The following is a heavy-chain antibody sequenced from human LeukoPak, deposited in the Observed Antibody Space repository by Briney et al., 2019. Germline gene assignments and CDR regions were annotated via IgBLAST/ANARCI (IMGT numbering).Heavy chain of an antibody. CDR3: AKWGDYDILTGYYVSDF. J-gene: IGHJ4*02. Sequence: GGSLRLSCAASGFIFSNYAMSWVRQAPGKGLEWVSAITGSGDTTYYADSVKGRFTISRDNSKNTLYVEMNTLRAEDTAVYYCAKWGDYDILTGYYVSDFGGQGTLVTVSS. V-gene: IGHV3-23*01. D-gene: IGHD3-9*01. CDR1: GFIFSNYA. CDR2: ITGSGDTT.